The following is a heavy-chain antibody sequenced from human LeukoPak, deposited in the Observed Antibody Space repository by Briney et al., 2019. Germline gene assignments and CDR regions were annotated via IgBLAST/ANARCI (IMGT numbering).Heavy chain of an antibody. Sequence: SETLSLTCTVSGGSISSYYWSWIRQPPGKGLEWIGYIYYSGSTNYNPSLKSRVTISVDTSKNQFSLKLSSVTAADTAVYYCARRATGRDYYYYGMDVWGQGTTVTVSS. J-gene: IGHJ6*02. CDR1: GGSISSYY. CDR3: ARRATGRDYYYYGMDV. V-gene: IGHV4-59*08. CDR2: IYYSGST. D-gene: IGHD1-14*01.